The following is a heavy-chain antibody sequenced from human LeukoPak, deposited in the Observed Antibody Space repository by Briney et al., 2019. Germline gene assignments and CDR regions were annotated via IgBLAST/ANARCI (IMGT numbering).Heavy chain of an antibody. CDR2: INPNSGGT. D-gene: IGHD3-22*01. Sequence: ASVTVSCTASGYTFTGYYMHWVRQAPGQGLEWMGWINPNSGGTNYAQKLQGRVTMTTDTSTSTAYMELRSLRSDDTAVYYCARDYYDSSGPQDLAAFDIWGQGTMVTVSS. V-gene: IGHV1-2*02. J-gene: IGHJ3*02. CDR3: ARDYYDSSGPQDLAAFDI. CDR1: GYTFTGYY.